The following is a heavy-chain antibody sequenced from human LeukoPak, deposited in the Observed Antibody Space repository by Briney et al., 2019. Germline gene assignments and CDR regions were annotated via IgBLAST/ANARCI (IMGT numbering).Heavy chain of an antibody. CDR1: GFTVSRSY. D-gene: IGHD6-6*01. CDR2: IYYTGST. V-gene: IGHV4-59*08. CDR3: ARHRAYSSSSPFDY. Sequence: GSLRLSCAPSGFTVSRSYTSWIRQPPGKGRGWIGYIYYTGSTDYNPSLKSGVTMFVDMTKNQFSLRLSSVTAADTAVYYCARHRAYSSSSPFDYWGQGTLVTVSS. J-gene: IGHJ4*02.